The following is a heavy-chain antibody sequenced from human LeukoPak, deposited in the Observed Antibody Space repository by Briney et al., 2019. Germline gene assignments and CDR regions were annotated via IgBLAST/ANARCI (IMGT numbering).Heavy chain of an antibody. CDR3: ARLKRMVWTTVTILDY. Sequence: SETLSLTCTVSGGSISSGGYYWSWIRQPPGKGLEWIGYIYHSGSTYYNPSLKSRVTISVDRSKNQFSLKLSSVTAADTAVYYCARLKRMVWTTVTILDYWGQGTLVTVSS. CDR2: IYHSGST. CDR1: GGSISSGGYY. V-gene: IGHV4-30-2*01. D-gene: IGHD4-11*01. J-gene: IGHJ4*02.